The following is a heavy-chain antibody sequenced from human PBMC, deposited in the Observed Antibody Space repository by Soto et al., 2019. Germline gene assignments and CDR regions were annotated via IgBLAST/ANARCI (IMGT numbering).Heavy chain of an antibody. D-gene: IGHD3-3*01. Sequence: QVQLVESGGGVVQPGRYLRLSCAASGFTFTSYAMHWVRQAPGKGLEWVAIISYDGSDKQYADSVKGRFTFSRDNSKNTLYLQMNSLRADDTAVYYCARWLSGYYYGMDVWGQGTTVTVSS. CDR3: ARWLSGYYYGMDV. V-gene: IGHV3-30-3*01. J-gene: IGHJ6*02. CDR2: ISYDGSDK. CDR1: GFTFTSYA.